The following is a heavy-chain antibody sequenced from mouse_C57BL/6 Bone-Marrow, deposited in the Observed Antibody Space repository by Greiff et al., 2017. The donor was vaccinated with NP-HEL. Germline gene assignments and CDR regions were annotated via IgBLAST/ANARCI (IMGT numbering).Heavy chain of an antibody. CDR3: SRWTGDAMDC. CDR2: IDPANGNT. CDR1: GFNIKNTY. Sequence: EVKVVESVAELVRPGASVKLSCTASGFNIKNTYMHWVKQRPEQGLEWIGRIDPANGNTKYAPKFQGQATITADTSSNTAYLQLSSLTSEDTAIYCCSRWTGDAMDCWGQGPSVTVSS. D-gene: IGHD4-1*01. J-gene: IGHJ4*01. V-gene: IGHV14-3*01.